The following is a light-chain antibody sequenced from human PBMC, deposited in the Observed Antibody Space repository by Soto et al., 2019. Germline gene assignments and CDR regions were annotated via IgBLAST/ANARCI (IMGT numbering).Light chain of an antibody. CDR3: QQFNAYPLT. CDR1: QGISDY. Sequence: DIQLTQSPSFLSASVGDRVTISCRASQGISDYLAWYQQKPGKAPKLLIYGASTLQSGVPSRFSGSASGTEFTLTISSLQPEDFATYFCQQFNAYPLTFGGGAKLEIK. J-gene: IGKJ4*01. CDR2: GAS. V-gene: IGKV1-9*01.